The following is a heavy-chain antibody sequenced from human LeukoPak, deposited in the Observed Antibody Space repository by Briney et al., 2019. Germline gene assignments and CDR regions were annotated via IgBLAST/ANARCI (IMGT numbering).Heavy chain of an antibody. D-gene: IGHD3-10*01. V-gene: IGHV3-74*01. Sequence: GSLRLSCAASGFTFTNHWMHWVRQVPGKGLVWVSRIRPDGVETNHADSVKGRFTTSRDNAKNILYLQMNSLGVEDTAVYHCGRDAVWGSGSFDYWGQGARVTVSS. J-gene: IGHJ4*02. CDR1: GFTFTNHW. CDR3: GRDAVWGSGSFDY. CDR2: IRPDGVET.